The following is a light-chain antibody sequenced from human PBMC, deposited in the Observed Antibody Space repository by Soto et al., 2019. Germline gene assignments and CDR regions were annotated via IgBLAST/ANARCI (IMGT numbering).Light chain of an antibody. CDR3: QQSYSTLPIT. V-gene: IGKV1-8*01. J-gene: IGKJ5*01. CDR1: QGISSY. Sequence: ILMSDSPSSVAASTVDRVTITFRASQGISSYLAWYQQKPWKAPTLLIYAASTLQSGVPSRFSGSGSGTDFTLTISNLQPEDFATYYCQQSYSTLPITFGQGTRLEIK. CDR2: AAS.